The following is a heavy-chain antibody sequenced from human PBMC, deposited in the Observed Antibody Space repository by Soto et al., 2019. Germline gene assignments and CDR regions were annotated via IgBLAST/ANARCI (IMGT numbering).Heavy chain of an antibody. CDR1: GFTFDDYA. J-gene: IGHJ3*02. CDR3: AKDLPPFDAFDI. V-gene: IGHV3-9*01. Sequence: EVQLVESGGGLVQPGRSLRLSCAASGFTFDDYAMHWVRQAPGKGLEWVSGISWNSGSIGYADSVKGRFTISRDNAKNSLYLQMNSLRAEDTALYYCAKDLPPFDAFDIWGQGTMVTVSS. CDR2: ISWNSGSI.